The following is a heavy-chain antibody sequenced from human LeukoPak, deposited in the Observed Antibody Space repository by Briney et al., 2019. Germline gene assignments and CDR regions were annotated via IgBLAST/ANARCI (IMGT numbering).Heavy chain of an antibody. J-gene: IGHJ4*02. Sequence: GGTLRLSCAASGFTFSNYGMNWFRQAPGKGLEWISAISSSGGSTDYADSVRGRFTISRDNSKKKLYLHMNSLRAEDTAVYYCARDRWGYSYGGDWGQGTLVIVSS. V-gene: IGHV3-23*01. CDR3: ARDRWGYSYGGD. D-gene: IGHD5-18*01. CDR1: GFTFSNYG. CDR2: ISSSGGST.